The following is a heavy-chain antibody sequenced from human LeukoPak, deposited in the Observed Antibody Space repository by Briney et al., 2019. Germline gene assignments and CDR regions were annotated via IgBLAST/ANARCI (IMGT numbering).Heavy chain of an antibody. J-gene: IGHJ4*02. CDR1: RFTFSNYA. Sequence: GGSLRLSCAASRFTFSNYAMHWVRQAPGKGLEHVSAISSNGGNTHYANSVKGRFTISRDNSKNTLYLQMGSLRAEDTAVYYCARVPGYASSGYYYTLDYWGQGTLVTVSS. CDR3: ARVPGYASSGYYYTLDY. V-gene: IGHV3-64*01. CDR2: ISSNGGNT. D-gene: IGHD3-22*01.